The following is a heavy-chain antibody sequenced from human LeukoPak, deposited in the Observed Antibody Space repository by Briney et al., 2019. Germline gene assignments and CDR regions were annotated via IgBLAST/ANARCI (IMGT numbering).Heavy chain of an antibody. V-gene: IGHV4-31*03. D-gene: IGHD3-22*01. Sequence: ASETLSLTCTVSGGSISSGGYYWSWIRQHPGKGLEWIGYIYYSGSTYYNPSLKSRVTISVDTSKNQFSLNLSSVTAADTAVYYCARVWYYYDSSGYCYYFDYWGQGTLVTVSS. CDR1: GGSISSGGYY. CDR3: ARVWYYYDSSGYCYYFDY. J-gene: IGHJ4*02. CDR2: IYYSGST.